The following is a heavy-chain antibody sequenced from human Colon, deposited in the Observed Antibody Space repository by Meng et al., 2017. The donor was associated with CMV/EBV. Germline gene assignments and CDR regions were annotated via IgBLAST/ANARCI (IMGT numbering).Heavy chain of an antibody. CDR1: GFSLSTRGMR. CDR3: VQMGGSAATHTESNWFGP. Sequence: SGPTLVKPTQTLTLTCTFSGFSLSTRGMRVSWIRQPPGKALEWLARIDWDDDTFYSTSLRTRLTIAKNTSKNQVVLTMTNMQPADTGTYYCVQMGGSAATHTESNWFGPWGQGTQVTVAS. D-gene: IGHD6-13*01. V-gene: IGHV2-70D*14. J-gene: IGHJ5*02. CDR2: IDWDDDT.